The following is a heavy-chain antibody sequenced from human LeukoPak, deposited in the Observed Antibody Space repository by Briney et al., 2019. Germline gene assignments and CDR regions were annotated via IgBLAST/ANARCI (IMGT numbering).Heavy chain of an antibody. J-gene: IGHJ4*02. V-gene: IGHV3-21*01. Sequence: GGSLRLSCVGSGLTFTTESMSWVRPAPGIGLEWVSSITSSGTYTYIADSVRGRFTISRDNAKNSLYLQMNSLRAEDTAIYYCARASSGWNSGYWGQGTLVTVSS. D-gene: IGHD6-19*01. CDR2: ITSSGTYT. CDR3: ARASSGWNSGY. CDR1: GLTFTTES.